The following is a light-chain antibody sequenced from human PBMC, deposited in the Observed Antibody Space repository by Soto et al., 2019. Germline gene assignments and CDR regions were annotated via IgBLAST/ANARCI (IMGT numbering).Light chain of an antibody. CDR2: AAS. Sequence: DIQMTQSPSSLSASVRDRVTITCRASQSISSYLNWYQQKPGKAPKLLIYAASSLQSGVPSRFSGSGSGTDFTLTISSLQPEDFAIYYCQQGYSTITFGHGTRLEI. V-gene: IGKV1-39*01. CDR1: QSISSY. CDR3: QQGYSTIT. J-gene: IGKJ5*01.